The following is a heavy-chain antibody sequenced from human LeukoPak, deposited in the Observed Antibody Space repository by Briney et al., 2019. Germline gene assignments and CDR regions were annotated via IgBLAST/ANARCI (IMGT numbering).Heavy chain of an antibody. CDR3: ARGEYSSSLYPFDY. Sequence: ASVKVSCKASGYTFTSYYIHWVRQAPGQGLEWMGIINPSGGSTSYAQEFQGRVTMTRDTSTRTVYMELSSLRSEDTAVYYCARGEYSSSLYPFDYWGQGTLVTVSS. CDR1: GYTFTSYY. D-gene: IGHD6-13*01. V-gene: IGHV1-46*01. CDR2: INPSGGST. J-gene: IGHJ4*02.